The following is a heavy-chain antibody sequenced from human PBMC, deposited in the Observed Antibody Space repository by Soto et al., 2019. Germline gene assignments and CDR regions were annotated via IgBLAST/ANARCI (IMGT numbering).Heavy chain of an antibody. CDR3: ARSPYSSGYYYAIDY. CDR1: GYTLIMYY. D-gene: IGHD3-22*01. CDR2: ITPSGGST. V-gene: IGHV1-46*01. Sequence: ASVKVSCKASGYTLIMYYIHWIRQSPGQGLEWMGLITPSGGSTTYAQKFQGRVTMTRDTSTSTVYMDLSSLRSEDTAVYYCARSPYSSGYYYAIDYWGQGTQVTVS. J-gene: IGHJ4*02.